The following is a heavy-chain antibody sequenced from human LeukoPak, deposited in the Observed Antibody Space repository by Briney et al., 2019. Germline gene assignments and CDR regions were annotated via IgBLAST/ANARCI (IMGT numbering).Heavy chain of an antibody. CDR2: INQHGSEE. Sequence: GGSLRLSCTASGFTFRSYWMSWVRQAPGKGLEWVANINQHGSEEYYVDSVKGRFTISRDNAKNSLFLQLSSLRAEDTAIYYCARNVNAFDIWAKGQWSPSLQ. V-gene: IGHV3-7*01. J-gene: IGHJ3*02. CDR3: ARNVNAFDI. CDR1: GFTFRSYW.